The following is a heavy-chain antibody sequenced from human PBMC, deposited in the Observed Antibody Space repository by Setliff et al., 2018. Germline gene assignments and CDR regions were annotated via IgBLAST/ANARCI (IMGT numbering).Heavy chain of an antibody. CDR3: ARAQSWSGGPYYFDN. V-gene: IGHV1-2*06. J-gene: IGHJ4*02. CDR1: GYTFTGYY. D-gene: IGHD3-3*01. Sequence: EASVKVSCKASGYTFTGYYMYWVRQAPGQGLEWMGRINPSSGATIYAQKFQGRVTMTSDTSISTAYMELGRLRSDDTAVYFCARAQSWSGGPYYFDNWGQGTLVTVSS. CDR2: INPSSGAT.